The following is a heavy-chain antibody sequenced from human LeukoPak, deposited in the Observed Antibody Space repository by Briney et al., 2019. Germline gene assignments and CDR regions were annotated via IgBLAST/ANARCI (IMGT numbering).Heavy chain of an antibody. CDR1: GFTFNNYW. Sequence: GGSLRLSCAASGFTFNNYWMHWVRQAPGKGLVWVYRIISDGSSTNYADSVKGRFTISRDNAKNTLYLQMNSLRAEDTAVYYCARCSGGFCSLGFDFWGQGTLVTVSS. CDR2: IISDGSST. J-gene: IGHJ4*02. CDR3: ARCSGGFCSLGFDF. V-gene: IGHV3-74*01. D-gene: IGHD2-15*01.